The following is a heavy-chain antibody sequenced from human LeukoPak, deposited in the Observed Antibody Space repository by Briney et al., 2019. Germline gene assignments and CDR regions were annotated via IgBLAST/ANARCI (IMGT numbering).Heavy chain of an antibody. Sequence: SETLSLTCTVSGDSISSGSYYWSWIRQPAGKGLEWIGRIYSSGSTNYNPSLKSRVTISVDTSKNQFSLKLSSVTAADTAVYYCARDSVSSWYDAFDIWGQGTMVTVSS. V-gene: IGHV4-61*02. CDR3: ARDSVSSWYDAFDI. CDR1: GDSISSGSYY. J-gene: IGHJ3*02. CDR2: IYSSGST. D-gene: IGHD6-13*01.